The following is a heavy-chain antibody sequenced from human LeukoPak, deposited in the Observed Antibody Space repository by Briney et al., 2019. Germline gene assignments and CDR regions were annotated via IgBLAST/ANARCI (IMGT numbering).Heavy chain of an antibody. J-gene: IGHJ4*02. D-gene: IGHD2-15*01. CDR1: GFNFGGYW. V-gene: IGHV3-7*04. Sequence: GGSLRLPCVASGFNFGGYWMGWVRQAPGKGLEWVANIKQDGSERSYVDSVKGRFTISRDNAKNLLYLQMNSLRAEDTAVYYCATDLYYWGQGTLVTVSS. CDR2: IKQDGSER. CDR3: ATDLYY.